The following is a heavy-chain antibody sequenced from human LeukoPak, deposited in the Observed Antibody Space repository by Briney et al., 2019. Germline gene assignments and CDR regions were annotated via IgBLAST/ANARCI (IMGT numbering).Heavy chain of an antibody. CDR1: GFTFSSYG. CDR2: ISYDGSNK. V-gene: IGHV3-30*18. Sequence: GGSLRLSCAASGFTFSSYGMHWVRQAPGKGLEWVAVISYDGSNKYYADSVKGRFTISRDNSKNTLYLQMNSLRVEDTAVYYCAKDLAGLQWLAPCFDYWGQGTLVTVSS. D-gene: IGHD6-19*01. CDR3: AKDLAGLQWLAPCFDY. J-gene: IGHJ4*02.